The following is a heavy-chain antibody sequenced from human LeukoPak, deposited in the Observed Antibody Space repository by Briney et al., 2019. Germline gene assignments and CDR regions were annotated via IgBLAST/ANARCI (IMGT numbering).Heavy chain of an antibody. V-gene: IGHV3-9*01. CDR3: AKDPNYYYDSSGYYDY. D-gene: IGHD3-22*01. CDR2: ISWNSGSI. Sequence: PGRSLRLSCAASGFTFDDYAMHWVRQAPGKGLEWVSGISWNSGSIGYADSVKGRFTISRDNAKNSLYLQMNSLRAEDTALYYCAKDPNYYYDSSGYYDYWGQGTLVTVSS. J-gene: IGHJ4*02. CDR1: GFTFDDYA.